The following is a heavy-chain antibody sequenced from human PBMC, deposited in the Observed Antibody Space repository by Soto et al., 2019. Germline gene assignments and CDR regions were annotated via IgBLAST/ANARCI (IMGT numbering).Heavy chain of an antibody. Sequence: GSLRLSCVASGFTFADFTIHWVRQVPGKGLEWLSLLSWDGETTFYADSVRGRFSISRDNSKNSLSLQMMNLRSDDTALYHCEKDTRAIRVTLDALDKWGRGTMVTVSS. J-gene: IGHJ3*02. D-gene: IGHD4-17*01. CDR3: EKDTRAIRVTLDALDK. CDR1: GFTFADFT. CDR2: LSWDGETT. V-gene: IGHV3-43*01.